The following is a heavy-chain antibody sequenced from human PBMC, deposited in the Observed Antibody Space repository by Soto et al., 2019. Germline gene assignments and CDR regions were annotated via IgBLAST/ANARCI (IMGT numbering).Heavy chain of an antibody. CDR1: GGSFSGYY. CDR3: ARVAYCGGDCYRTYYYYYGMDI. J-gene: IGHJ6*02. CDR2: INHSGST. V-gene: IGHV4-34*01. D-gene: IGHD2-21*02. Sequence: SETLSLTCAVYGGSFSGYYWSWIRQPPGKGLEWIGEINHSGSTNYNPSLKSRVTISVDTSKNQFSLKLSSVTAADTAVYYCARVAYCGGDCYRTYYYYYGMDIWGQGTTVTVSS.